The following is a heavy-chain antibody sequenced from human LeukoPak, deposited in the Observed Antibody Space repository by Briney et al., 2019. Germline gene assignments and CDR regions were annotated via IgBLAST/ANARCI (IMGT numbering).Heavy chain of an antibody. V-gene: IGHV1-2*02. D-gene: IGHD5-12*01. CDR1: GYTFTGYY. CDR2: IDPSSGGT. J-gene: IGHJ6*04. CDR3: ARAGYSGSDFSV. Sequence: ASVKVSCKASGYTFTGYYMHWVRQAPGQGLEWMGWIDPSSGGTNYAQKFQGRVTMTRDTSISTAYMELSRLRSDDTAVYYCARAGYSGSDFSVRGKGSTVTVSS.